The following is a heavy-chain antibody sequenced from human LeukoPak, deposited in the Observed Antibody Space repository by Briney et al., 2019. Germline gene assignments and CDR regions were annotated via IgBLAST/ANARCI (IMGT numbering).Heavy chain of an antibody. CDR1: GGSFSGYY. Sequence: SPSETLSLTCAVYGGSFSGYYWSWIRQPPGKGLEWIGEINHSGSTNYNPSLKSRVTISVDTSKNQFSLKLSSVTAADTAVYYCARGYSYGCFDLWGRGTLVTVSS. CDR3: ARGYSYGCFDL. V-gene: IGHV4-34*01. CDR2: INHSGST. D-gene: IGHD5-18*01. J-gene: IGHJ2*01.